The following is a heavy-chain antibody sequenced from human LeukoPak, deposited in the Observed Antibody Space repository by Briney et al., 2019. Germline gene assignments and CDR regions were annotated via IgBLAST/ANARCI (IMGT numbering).Heavy chain of an antibody. CDR2: INHSGST. D-gene: IGHD2-15*01. J-gene: IGHJ3*02. CDR1: GGSFSGYY. Sequence: PSETLSLTCAVYGGSFSGYYWSWIRQPPGKGLEWIGEINHSGSTNYNPSLKSRVTISVDTSKNQFSLKLSSVTAADTAVYYCARGVVVAATGAFDIWGQGTMVTVSS. V-gene: IGHV4-34*01. CDR3: ARGVVVAATGAFDI.